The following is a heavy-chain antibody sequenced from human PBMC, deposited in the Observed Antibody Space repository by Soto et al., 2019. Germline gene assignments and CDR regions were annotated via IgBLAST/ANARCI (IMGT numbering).Heavy chain of an antibody. CDR3: ARQGGVAVAGSEYYFDY. D-gene: IGHD6-19*01. CDR1: GGSISSSSYY. V-gene: IGHV4-39*01. CDR2: IYYSAST. J-gene: IGHJ4*02. Sequence: SETLSLTCTVSGGSISSSSYYWGWIRQPPGKGLEWIGSIYYSASTYYNPSLKSRVTISVDTSKNQFSLKLSSVTAADTAVYYCARQGGVAVAGSEYYFDYWGQGTLVTVSS.